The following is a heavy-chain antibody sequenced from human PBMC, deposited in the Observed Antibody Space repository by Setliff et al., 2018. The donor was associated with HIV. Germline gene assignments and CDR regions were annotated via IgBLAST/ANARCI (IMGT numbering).Heavy chain of an antibody. CDR1: GFTFGDHA. Sequence: PGGSLRLSCTASGFTFGDHAVSWVRQAPGKGLEWVGFTRSKAYGGTTEYAASVKGRFTISRDDSKSIAHLQINRLKIEDTAVYYCPTDLRGYYDAPIWGHGTMVT. V-gene: IGHV3-49*04. CDR3: PTDLRGYYDAPI. D-gene: IGHD3-22*01. CDR2: TRSKAYGGTT. J-gene: IGHJ3*02.